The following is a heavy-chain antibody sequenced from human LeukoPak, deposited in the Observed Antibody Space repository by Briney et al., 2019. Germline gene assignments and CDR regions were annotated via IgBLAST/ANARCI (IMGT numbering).Heavy chain of an antibody. D-gene: IGHD2-8*02. V-gene: IGHV4-59*08. CDR3: ARHGGVAPFDY. J-gene: IGHJ4*02. CDR2: IFFTGNT. CDR1: GGSMSSYY. Sequence: SETLSLTCTVSGGSMSSYYWSWIRQPPGDGLERIGYIFFTGNTNYNPSLRSRITISIDTSKNQFSLHLSSVTAADTAVYYCARHGGVAPFDYWGQGTLVTVSS.